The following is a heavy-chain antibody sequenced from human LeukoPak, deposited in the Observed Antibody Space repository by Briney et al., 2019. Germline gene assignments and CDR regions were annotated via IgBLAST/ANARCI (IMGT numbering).Heavy chain of an antibody. CDR1: GGSISYYY. V-gene: IGHV4-59*01. CDR3: ARVSCSSTSCARRDALDV. D-gene: IGHD2-2*01. Sequence: SETLSLTCTVSGGSISYYYWSWIRQPPGKGLEWIGYIYYSGSTNYNPSLKSRVTISVDTSKNQFSLNLTSVTTADTAVYYCARVSCSSTSCARRDALDVWGQGTMVTVSS. CDR2: IYYSGST. J-gene: IGHJ3*01.